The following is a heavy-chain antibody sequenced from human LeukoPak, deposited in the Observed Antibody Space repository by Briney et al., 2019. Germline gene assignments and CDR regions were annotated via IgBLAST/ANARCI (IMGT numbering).Heavy chain of an antibody. CDR1: GGSISSYY. CDR2: IYYSGST. Sequence: SETLSLTCTVSGGSISSYYWSWIRQPPGKGLEWIGYIYYSGSTNYNPSLKSRVTISVDTSKNQFSLKLSSVTAADTAVYYCARADYYGSGSYYDYYMDVWGKGTTVTISS. D-gene: IGHD3-10*01. CDR3: ARADYYGSGSYYDYYMDV. V-gene: IGHV4-59*08. J-gene: IGHJ6*03.